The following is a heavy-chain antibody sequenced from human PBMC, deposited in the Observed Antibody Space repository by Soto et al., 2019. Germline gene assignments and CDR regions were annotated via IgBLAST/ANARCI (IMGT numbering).Heavy chain of an antibody. CDR1: GFTFSSYS. J-gene: IGHJ4*02. CDR2: ISSSSSTI. D-gene: IGHD5-18*01. Sequence: PGGSLRLSCAASGFTFSSYSMNWVRQAPGKGLEWVSYISSSSSTIYYADSVKGRFTISRDNAKNSLYLQMNSLRAEDTAVYYCARDGGYSCGPFEYWGQGTLVTVSS. V-gene: IGHV3-48*01. CDR3: ARDGGYSCGPFEY.